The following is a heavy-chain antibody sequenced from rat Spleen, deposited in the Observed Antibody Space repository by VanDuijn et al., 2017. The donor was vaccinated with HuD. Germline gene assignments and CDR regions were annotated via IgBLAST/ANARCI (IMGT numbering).Heavy chain of an antibody. J-gene: IGHJ1*01. CDR1: GFTFSNYG. Sequence: EVQLVESDGDLVQPGRSLKLSCAASGFTFSNYGMAWVRQAPTKGLEWVVTISYDGSSTYYRDSVKGRFTISRDDVKNTLYVQMDSLRSEDTATYYCARAGYLRDWYFDFWGPGTMVTVSS. CDR2: ISYDGSST. CDR3: ARAGYLRDWYFDF. V-gene: IGHV5-29*01. D-gene: IGHD2-2*01.